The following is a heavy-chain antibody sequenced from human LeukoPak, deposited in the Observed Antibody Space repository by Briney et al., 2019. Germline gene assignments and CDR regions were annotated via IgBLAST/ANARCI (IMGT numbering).Heavy chain of an antibody. Sequence: PSETLSLTCTVSGGSISSGDYYWSWIRQPPGKGLEWIGYIYYSGSTYYNPSLKSRVTISVDTSKSQFSLKLSSVTAADTAVYYCASLYYGDYPLYYYYGMDVWGQGTTVTVSS. D-gene: IGHD4-17*01. CDR1: GGSISSGDYY. CDR3: ASLYYGDYPLYYYYGMDV. CDR2: IYYSGST. J-gene: IGHJ6*02. V-gene: IGHV4-30-4*01.